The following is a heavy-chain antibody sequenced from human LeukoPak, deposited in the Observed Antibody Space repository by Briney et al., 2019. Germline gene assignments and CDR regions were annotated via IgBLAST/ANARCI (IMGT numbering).Heavy chain of an antibody. V-gene: IGHV1-18*01. CDR1: GYTFTSYG. Sequence: ASVKVSCKASGYTFTSYGISWVRQAPGQGLEWMGWISAYNGNTNYAQKLQGRVTMTTDTSTSTAYMELRSLRSDDTAVYYCARDAAYDILIGGWFDPWGQGTLVTVSS. D-gene: IGHD3-9*01. CDR3: ARDAAYDILIGGWFDP. CDR2: ISAYNGNT. J-gene: IGHJ5*02.